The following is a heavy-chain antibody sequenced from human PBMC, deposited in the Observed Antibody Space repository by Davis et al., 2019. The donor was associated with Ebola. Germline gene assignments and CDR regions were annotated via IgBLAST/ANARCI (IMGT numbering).Heavy chain of an antibody. J-gene: IGHJ6*02. CDR1: GFTFSSYS. CDR3: ARDGIVVVVAATPGYYYGMDV. CDR2: ISSSSSTI. D-gene: IGHD2-15*01. V-gene: IGHV3-48*02. Sequence: GESLKISCAASGFTFSSYSMNWVRQAPGKGLEWVSYISSSSSTIYYADSVKGRFTISRDNAKNSLYLQMKRLRDEDTAVYYCARDGIVVVVAATPGYYYGMDVWGQGTTVTVSS.